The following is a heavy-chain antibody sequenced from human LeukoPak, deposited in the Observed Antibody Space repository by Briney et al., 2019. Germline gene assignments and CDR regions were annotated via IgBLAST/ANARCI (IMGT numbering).Heavy chain of an antibody. CDR1: GGAISSSNW. CDR2: IYHSGST. Sequence: PSETLSLTCAVSGGAISSSNWWSWIRQPPGKGLEWIGQIYHSGSTDYNPSLQGRVIMSVDKSKNQFSLSVRSVTAADTALYYCASQKSTSRSGFDSWGQGTLVTVSS. CDR3: ASQKSTSRSGFDS. D-gene: IGHD5/OR15-5a*01. V-gene: IGHV4-4*02. J-gene: IGHJ4*02.